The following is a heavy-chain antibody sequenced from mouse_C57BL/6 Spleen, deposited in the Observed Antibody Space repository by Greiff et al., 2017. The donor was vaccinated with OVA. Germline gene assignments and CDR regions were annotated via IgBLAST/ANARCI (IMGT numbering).Heavy chain of an antibody. V-gene: IGHV5-4*01. Sequence: EVQGVESGGGLVKPGGSLKLSCAASGFTFSSYAMSWVRQTPEKRLEWVATISDGGSYTYYPDNVKGRFTISRDNAKNNLYLQMRHLKSEDTAMYYCARDRLAGAMDYWGQGASVTVSS. D-gene: IGHD3-2*02. CDR1: GFTFSSYA. CDR3: ARDRLAGAMDY. J-gene: IGHJ4*01. CDR2: ISDGGSYT.